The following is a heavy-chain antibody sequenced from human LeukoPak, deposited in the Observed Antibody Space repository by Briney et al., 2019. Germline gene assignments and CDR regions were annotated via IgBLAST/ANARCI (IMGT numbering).Heavy chain of an antibody. J-gene: IGHJ4*02. CDR1: GFTFSSYG. D-gene: IGHD3-22*01. V-gene: IGHV3-33*01. CDR2: IWYDGSNE. Sequence: GGSLRLSCAASGFTFSSYGMHWVRQAPGKGLEWVAVIWYDGSNEYYADSVKGRFTISRDNSKNTLFLQMNSLRAEDTAVYYCVRNGYDSGGYYFWSDYRGQGTLVTVSS. CDR3: VRNGYDSGGYYFWSDY.